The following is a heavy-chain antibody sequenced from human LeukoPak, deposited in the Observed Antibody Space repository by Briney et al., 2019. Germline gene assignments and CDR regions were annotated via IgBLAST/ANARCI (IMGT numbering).Heavy chain of an antibody. V-gene: IGHV4-59*01. CDR3: ARTSRHFYGSGSNLTPWPADTHV. CDR2: IYYSGST. CDR1: GGSINSYY. D-gene: IGHD3-10*01. Sequence: SETLSLTCTVSGGSINSYYWTWIRQPPGKGLEWIGYIYYSGSTHYNPSLNSRVTISMDTSKNHFSLKLSSVTAADTAIYYCARTSRHFYGSGSNLTPWPADTHVWGQGTKVTVSS. J-gene: IGHJ6*02.